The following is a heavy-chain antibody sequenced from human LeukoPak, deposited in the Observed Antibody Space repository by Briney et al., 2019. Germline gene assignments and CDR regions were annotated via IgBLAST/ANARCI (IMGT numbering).Heavy chain of an antibody. CDR1: GYTFTGHY. J-gene: IGHJ1*01. CDR2: IKPNSGGT. D-gene: IGHD3-22*01. CDR3: AATYYYDSSGYYYSQH. V-gene: IGHV1-2*02. Sequence: ASVEVSCKTSGYTFTGHYMHWVRQAPGQGLACMAWIKPNSGGTHSSQNFQGRVTMTRDTSITTAFMELRRLISDDTAVYYCAATYYYDSSGYYYSQHWGQGTLVTVSS.